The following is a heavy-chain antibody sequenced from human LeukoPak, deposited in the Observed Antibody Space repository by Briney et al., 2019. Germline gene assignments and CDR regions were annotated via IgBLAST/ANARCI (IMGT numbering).Heavy chain of an antibody. CDR1: GFTFRFYA. Sequence: PGGSLRLSCAASGFTFRFYAMSWVRQSPGKGLEWVSSISSSSSYIYYADSVKGRFTISRDNAKNSLYLQMNSLRAEDTAVYYCARDPAYPWGQGTLVTVSS. CDR3: ARDPAYP. V-gene: IGHV3-21*01. CDR2: ISSSSSYI. J-gene: IGHJ5*02.